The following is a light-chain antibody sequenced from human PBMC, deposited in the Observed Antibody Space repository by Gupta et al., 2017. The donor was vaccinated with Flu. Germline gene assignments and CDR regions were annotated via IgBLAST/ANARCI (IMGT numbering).Light chain of an antibody. Sequence: QSVLTQPPSASGTPGQRVTISCSGSRSNIGSNTVHWYQQFPGTAPKLLVYSNNHRPSRVPDRFSGSKSGTSASLAVSGLQSDDEADYYCVTWDDSLNGPVFGGGTKLTVV. V-gene: IGLV1-44*01. CDR3: VTWDDSLNGPV. J-gene: IGLJ3*02. CDR2: SNN. CDR1: RSNIGSNT.